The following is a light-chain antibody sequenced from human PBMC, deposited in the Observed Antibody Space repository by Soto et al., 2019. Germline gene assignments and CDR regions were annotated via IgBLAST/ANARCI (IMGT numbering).Light chain of an antibody. CDR1: QSIRSW. Sequence: DIQMTQSPSTLSASVGDRVTITCRASQSIRSWLAWYQQKPGKAPNLLIYRASTLESGVPSRSSGSGSGTEFTLTINSLQPDDFATYYCQQYNSFSPAFGQGTKLEIK. V-gene: IGKV1-5*03. J-gene: IGKJ2*01. CDR2: RAS. CDR3: QQYNSFSPA.